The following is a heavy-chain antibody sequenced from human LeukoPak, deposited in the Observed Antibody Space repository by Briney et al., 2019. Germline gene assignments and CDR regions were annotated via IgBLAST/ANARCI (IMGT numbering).Heavy chain of an antibody. Sequence: ASVKVSCKASGGTFSSYAISWVRQAPGQGLEWMGGIIPILGIANYAQKFQGRVTITADKSTSTAYMELSSLRSEDTAVYYCARAGYYYGSGSHRAYAFDIWGQGTMVTVSS. D-gene: IGHD3-10*01. J-gene: IGHJ3*02. V-gene: IGHV1-69*10. CDR2: IIPILGIA. CDR3: ARAGYYYGSGSHRAYAFDI. CDR1: GGTFSSYA.